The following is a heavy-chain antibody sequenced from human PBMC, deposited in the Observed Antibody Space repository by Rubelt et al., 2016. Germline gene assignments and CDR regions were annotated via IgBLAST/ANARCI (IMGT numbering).Heavy chain of an antibody. V-gene: IGHV3-74*01. CDR2: INSDGGAT. Sequence: VQLVESGGGLVQPGGSLRLSCAASGFSFSSFWMHWVRHAPGKGLVWVSRINSDGGATTSADSVKGRFSISSDNAKNTLYLQMQSVTVEDTAVYYCGRVGREWGGRSCYFAYWGQGTVVTVSS. CDR3: GRVGREWGGRSCYFAY. CDR1: GFSFSSFW. J-gene: IGHJ4*02. D-gene: IGHD6-19*01.